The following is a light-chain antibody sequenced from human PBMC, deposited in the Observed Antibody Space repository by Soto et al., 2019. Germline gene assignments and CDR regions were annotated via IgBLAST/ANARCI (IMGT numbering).Light chain of an antibody. V-gene: IGLV2-8*01. CDR1: SSDVGAYNY. CDR2: EVT. CDR3: SSFASSNTWV. J-gene: IGLJ3*02. Sequence: QSVLTQPTSASGSPGQSVTISCTGTSSDVGAYNYVSWYQQHAGKAPKLVIYEVTKRPSGVPDRFSGSKSANTSSLTVSGLQAEDEADYYCSSFASSNTWVCVGGTKLTVL.